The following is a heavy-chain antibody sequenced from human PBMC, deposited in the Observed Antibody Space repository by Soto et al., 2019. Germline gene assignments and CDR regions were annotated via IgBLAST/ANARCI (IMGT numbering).Heavy chain of an antibody. Sequence: PSETLSLTCAVYGGSFSGYYWSWIRQPPGKGLEWIGEINHSGSTNYNPSLKSRVTISVDTSKNQFSLKLSSVTATDTAVYYCARVGYYYDSSGLPDYWGQGTLVTASS. D-gene: IGHD3-22*01. CDR2: INHSGST. J-gene: IGHJ4*02. V-gene: IGHV4-34*01. CDR1: GGSFSGYY. CDR3: ARVGYYYDSSGLPDY.